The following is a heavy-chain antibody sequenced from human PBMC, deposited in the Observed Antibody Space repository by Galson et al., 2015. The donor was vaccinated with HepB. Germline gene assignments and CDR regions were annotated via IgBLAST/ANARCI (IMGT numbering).Heavy chain of an antibody. CDR2: ISGSGGST. CDR3: VKARATGVRGVIKDHGDY. Sequence: SLRLSCAASGLTFSSYAMSWVRQAPGKGLEWVSAISGSGGSTYYADSVKGRFTISRDNSKNTLYLQMSSLRAEDTAVYYCVKARATGVRGVIKDHGDYWGQATLVTVSS. V-gene: IGHV3-23*01. D-gene: IGHD3-10*01. CDR1: GLTFSSYA. J-gene: IGHJ4*02.